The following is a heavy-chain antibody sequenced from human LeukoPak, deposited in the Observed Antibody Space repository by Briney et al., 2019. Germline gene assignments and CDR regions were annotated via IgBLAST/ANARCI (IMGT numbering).Heavy chain of an antibody. CDR1: GGSITSYY. J-gene: IGHJ4*02. Sequence: SETLSLTCTVSGGSITSYYWSWIRQPPGKGLEWIGYIYYSGTTNYNPPLKSRVTISVETSRNQFSLKLRSVTAADTAVYYCARHIPGNPYFDYWGQGTLVTVSS. V-gene: IGHV4-59*08. CDR3: ARHIPGNPYFDY. D-gene: IGHD2/OR15-2a*01. CDR2: IYYSGTT.